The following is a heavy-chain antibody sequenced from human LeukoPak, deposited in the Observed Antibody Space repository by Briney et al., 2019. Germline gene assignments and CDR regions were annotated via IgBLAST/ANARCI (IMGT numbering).Heavy chain of an antibody. D-gene: IGHD3-22*01. CDR2: INHSGST. CDR3: ARQKGYFDSSAYYAYYYGLDV. Sequence: SGTLSLACGVSGGSISNTNWWTWVRQPPGKGLEWIGEINHSGSTNYNPSLKSRVTMSVDMSKNQFSLRLTSVTAADTAVCYCARQKGYFDSSAYYAYYYGLDVWGRGTTVTVSS. CDR1: GGSISNTNW. V-gene: IGHV4-4*02. J-gene: IGHJ6*02.